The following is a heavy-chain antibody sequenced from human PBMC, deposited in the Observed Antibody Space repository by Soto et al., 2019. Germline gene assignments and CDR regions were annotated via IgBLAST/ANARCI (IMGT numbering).Heavy chain of an antibody. CDR2: VYNSGST. J-gene: IGHJ4*02. CDR3: ARYRREAVAGYTLDN. CDR1: GGSISSNY. Sequence: SETLSLTCTVSGGSISSNYWTWIRQPPGKGLEWIGYVYNSGSTNYNPSLKSRVTISEDTSKSQFSLKVNSMTAADTVVYYCARYRREAVAGYTLDNWGQGILVT. V-gene: IGHV4-59*01. D-gene: IGHD6-13*01.